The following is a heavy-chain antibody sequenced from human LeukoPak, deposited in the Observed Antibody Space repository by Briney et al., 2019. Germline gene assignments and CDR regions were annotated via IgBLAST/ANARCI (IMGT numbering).Heavy chain of an antibody. D-gene: IGHD7-27*01. Sequence: GGSLRLSCAASGFIFSNSWMNWVRQAPGKGLEWVAKIKPDGSEKYYVDSVKGRFTVSRDNAKNSLYLQMNSLRADDTAVYFCARGANWAFEYWGQGPLVTVSS. V-gene: IGHV3-7*04. J-gene: IGHJ4*02. CDR1: GFIFSNSW. CDR2: IKPDGSEK. CDR3: ARGANWAFEY.